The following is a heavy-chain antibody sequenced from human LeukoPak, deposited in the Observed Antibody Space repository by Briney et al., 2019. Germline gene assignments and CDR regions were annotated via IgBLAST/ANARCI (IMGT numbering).Heavy chain of an antibody. D-gene: IGHD2-2*01. V-gene: IGHV1-46*01. CDR1: GYTFTSYY. Sequence: ASVKFSCKASGYTFTSYYMHWVRQAPGQGLEWMGIINPSGGSTSYAQKFQGRVTMTRDTSTSTVYMEVRSLRSEDTAVYYCASHISRCQPFDYWGQGTLVTVSS. CDR3: ASHISRCQPFDY. J-gene: IGHJ4*02. CDR2: INPSGGST.